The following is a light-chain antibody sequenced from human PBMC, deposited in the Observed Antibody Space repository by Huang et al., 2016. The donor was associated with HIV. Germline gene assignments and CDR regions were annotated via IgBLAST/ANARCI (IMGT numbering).Light chain of an antibody. CDR1: QSVSTN. Sequence: EIVMTQSPATLSVSPGERATLSCRASQSVSTNLAWYQQKDGQAPRLLMYGTATRATGVPARFSGSGSGTEFTLTISSLQSEDFAVYYCQQYNNWPPLTFGGGTRVEIK. J-gene: IGKJ4*01. CDR2: GTA. CDR3: QQYNNWPPLT. V-gene: IGKV3-15*01.